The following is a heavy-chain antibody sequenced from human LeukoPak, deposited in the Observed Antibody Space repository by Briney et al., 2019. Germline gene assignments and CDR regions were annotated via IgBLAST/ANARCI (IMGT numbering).Heavy chain of an antibody. V-gene: IGHV1-69*13. J-gene: IGHJ4*02. D-gene: IGHD3-9*01. CDR1: GGTFSSYA. CDR2: IIPIFGTA. Sequence: SVKVSCKASGGTFSSYAISWVRQAPGQGLEWMGGIIPIFGTANYAQKSQGRVTITADESTSTAYMELSSLRSEDTAVYYCARGDYDILTGKMTTVTTFDYWGQGTLVTVSS. CDR3: ARGDYDILTGKMTTVTTFDY.